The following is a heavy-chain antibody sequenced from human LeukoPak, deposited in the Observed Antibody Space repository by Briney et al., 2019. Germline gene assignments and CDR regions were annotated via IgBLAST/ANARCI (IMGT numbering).Heavy chain of an antibody. V-gene: IGHV4-39*01. Sequence: SETLSLTCTVSGGSISSSSYYWGWIRQSPGKGLEWIGNIHYSGTTYYNPPLKSRVTISVDTSKNQFSLKLNSVTAADTAVYFCARHRGGSSEVDSWGQGTLVTISS. CDR2: IHYSGTT. D-gene: IGHD1-26*01. J-gene: IGHJ4*02. CDR1: GGSISSSSYY. CDR3: ARHRGGSSEVDS.